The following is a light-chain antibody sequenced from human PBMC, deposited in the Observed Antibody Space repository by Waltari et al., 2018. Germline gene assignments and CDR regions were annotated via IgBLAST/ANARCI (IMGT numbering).Light chain of an antibody. J-gene: IGKJ1*01. V-gene: IGKV3-20*01. CDR2: EAS. CDR3: QNHERLPAT. Sequence: IVLTQSPGTLSLSPGERATLSCRASQSISRYLVWYQQKPGQPPRLLIYEASRRATGIPERFSGSGSGTDFSLTISRLEPEDFGVYYCQNHERLPATFGQGTRVEI. CDR1: QSISRY.